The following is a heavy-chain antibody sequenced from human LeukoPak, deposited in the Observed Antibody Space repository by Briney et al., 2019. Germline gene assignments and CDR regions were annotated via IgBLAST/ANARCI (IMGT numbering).Heavy chain of an antibody. Sequence: GGSLRLSCAASGFSFSSHSMNWVRQAPGKGLEWVSSVSSSSSFIYYADSVKGRFTISRDNAKNSLYLQMNSLRAEDTAVYYCARLGYCGGDCLGWGQGTLVTVSS. V-gene: IGHV3-21*01. J-gene: IGHJ1*01. CDR3: ARLGYCGGDCLG. CDR1: GFSFSSHS. D-gene: IGHD2-21*02. CDR2: VSSSSSFI.